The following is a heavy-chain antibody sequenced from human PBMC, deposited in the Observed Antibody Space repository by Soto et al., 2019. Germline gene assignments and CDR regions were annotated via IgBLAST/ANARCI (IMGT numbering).Heavy chain of an antibody. CDR1: GGSISSGGYY. CDR3: ARVRSIFGVVIMANWFDP. Sequence: SETLSLTCTVSGGSISSGGYYWSWIRQHPGKGLEWIGYIYYSGSTYYNPSLKSRVTISVDTSKNQFSLKLSSVTAADTAVYYFARVRSIFGVVIMANWFDPWGQGTLVTVSS. J-gene: IGHJ5*02. CDR2: IYYSGST. D-gene: IGHD3-3*01. V-gene: IGHV4-31*03.